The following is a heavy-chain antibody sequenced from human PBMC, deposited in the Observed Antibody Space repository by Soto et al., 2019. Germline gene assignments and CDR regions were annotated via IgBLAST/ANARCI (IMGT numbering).Heavy chain of an antibody. D-gene: IGHD2-15*01. V-gene: IGHV3-23*01. J-gene: IGHJ4*02. CDR3: AKGGVVVVAAVDY. CDR1: GFTFSSYA. Sequence: EVQLLESGGGLVQPGGSLRLSCAASGFTFSSYAMSWVRQAPGKGLEWVSAISGSGGSTYYAVHVKGRFTISRDNSKNTLDLRMNSLRAEDTAVYECAKGGVVVVAAVDYWGQGTLVTVSS. CDR2: ISGSGGST.